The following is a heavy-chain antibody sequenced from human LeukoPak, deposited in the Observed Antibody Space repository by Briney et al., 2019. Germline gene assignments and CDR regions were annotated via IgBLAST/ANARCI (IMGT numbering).Heavy chain of an antibody. CDR2: INPNSGGT. CDR3: ARVLEYGDYIDVDY. D-gene: IGHD4-17*01. J-gene: IGHJ4*02. V-gene: IGHV1-2*06. CDR1: GYTFTGYY. Sequence: ASVKVSCKASGYTFTGYYMHWVRQAPGQGLEWMERINPNSGGTNYAQKFQGRVTMTRDTSISTAYMELSRLRSDDTAVYYCARVLEYGDYIDVDYWGQGTLVTVSS.